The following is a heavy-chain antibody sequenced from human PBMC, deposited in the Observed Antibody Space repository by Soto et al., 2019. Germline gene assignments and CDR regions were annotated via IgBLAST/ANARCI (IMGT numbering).Heavy chain of an antibody. V-gene: IGHV1-8*01. CDR2: MNPNSGST. CDR1: GYTFTSYD. CDR3: ARGSPSRDYVWGSYFPADY. D-gene: IGHD3-16*01. Sequence: ASVKVSCKASGYTFTSYDINWVRQATGQGLEWMGWMNPNSGSTGYAQKFQGRVTVTRNTSISTAYMELSSLRSEDTAVYYCARGSPSRDYVWGSYFPADYWGQGTLVTVSS. J-gene: IGHJ4*02.